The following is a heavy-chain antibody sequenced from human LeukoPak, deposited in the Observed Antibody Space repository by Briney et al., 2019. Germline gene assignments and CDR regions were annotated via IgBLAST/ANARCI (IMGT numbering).Heavy chain of an antibody. J-gene: IGHJ3*02. CDR3: ASLDGFDI. V-gene: IGHV1-2*02. CDR2: NNPNSGGT. CDR1: GNTFTDYY. Sequence: ASVKVSCKASGNTFTDYYIHWVRQAPGQGFEWMGWNNPNSGGTNYAQKFQGRVTMTRDTSITTDYMELSRLRSDDTAVYYCASLDGFDIWGQGTMVTVSS.